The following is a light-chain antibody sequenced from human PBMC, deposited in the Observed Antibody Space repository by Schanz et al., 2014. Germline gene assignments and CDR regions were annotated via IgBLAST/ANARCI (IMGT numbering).Light chain of an antibody. V-gene: IGKV3-20*01. CDR2: GAS. Sequence: EIVMTQSPATLSLSPGERATLSCRASQSVSSDYLAWYQQKPGQAPRLLMYGASSRATGIPDRFSGGGSGTDFTLTITRLEPEDFAVYYCQQYGSSASFGQGTRLEIK. CDR3: QQYGSSAS. J-gene: IGKJ5*01. CDR1: QSVSSDY.